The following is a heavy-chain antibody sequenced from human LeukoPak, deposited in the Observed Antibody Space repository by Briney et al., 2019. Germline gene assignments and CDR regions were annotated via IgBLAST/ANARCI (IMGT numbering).Heavy chain of an antibody. CDR3: ARSEVVTATIDY. CDR1: GYTFTSYG. D-gene: IGHD2-21*02. CDR2: ISPSGGST. V-gene: IGHV1-46*01. Sequence: ASVKVSCKASGYTFTSYGISWVRQAPGQGLEWMGIISPSGGSTSYAQKFQGRVTMTRDTSTSTVYMELSSLRSEDTAVYYCARSEVVTATIDYWGQGTLVTVSS. J-gene: IGHJ4*02.